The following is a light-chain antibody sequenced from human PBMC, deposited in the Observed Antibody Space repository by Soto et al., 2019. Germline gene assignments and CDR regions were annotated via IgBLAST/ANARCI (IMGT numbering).Light chain of an antibody. V-gene: IGLV1-44*01. Sequence: QSVLTQPPSASGTPGQTIAISCSGGSSNIGSHTVNWYQQLPGTAPRLLIYSNTQRPSGVPDRFSGSESGTSASLAISGLQSEYEGDYYCAAWDDSLIGVVYGGGTKLTVL. J-gene: IGLJ2*01. CDR2: SNT. CDR3: AAWDDSLIGVV. CDR1: SSNIGSHT.